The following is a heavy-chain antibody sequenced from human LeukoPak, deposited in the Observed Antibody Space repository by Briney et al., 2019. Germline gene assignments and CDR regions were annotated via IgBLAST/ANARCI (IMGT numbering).Heavy chain of an antibody. CDR1: GFTFSSYA. CDR3: ARAVAAMAALSY. CDR2: ISYDGSNK. V-gene: IGHV3-30*04. D-gene: IGHD2-15*01. Sequence: GSLRLSCAASGFTFSSYAMHWVRQAPGKGLEWVAVISYDGSNKYYADSVKGRFTISRDNSKNTLYLQMNSLRAEDTAVYYCARAVAAMAALSYWGQGTLVTVSS. J-gene: IGHJ4*02.